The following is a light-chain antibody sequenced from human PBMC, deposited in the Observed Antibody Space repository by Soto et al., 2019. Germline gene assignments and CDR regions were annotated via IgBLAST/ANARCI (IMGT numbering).Light chain of an antibody. Sequence: DIQMTQSPSSLSASVGDRVTITCRASQSISSYLNWYQQKPGKAPKLLIYAASSLQSGVPSRFSGSGSGTDFTLTISSLQPEDFATYYCQQSSSTPPTCGQGTKVDIK. CDR3: QQSSSTPPT. J-gene: IGKJ1*01. V-gene: IGKV1-39*01. CDR2: AAS. CDR1: QSISSY.